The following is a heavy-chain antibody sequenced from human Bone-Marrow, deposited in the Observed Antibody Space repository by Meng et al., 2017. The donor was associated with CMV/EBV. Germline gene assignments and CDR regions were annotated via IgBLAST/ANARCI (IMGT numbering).Heavy chain of an antibody. CDR2: INHSGSP. CDR1: GGSFSGYY. Sequence: QLQLPQWGAGLVKPSETLSLTCAAYGGSFSGYYWSWIRQPPGKGLEWIGEINHSGSPNYNPSLKSRVTISVDTSKNQFSLKLSSVTAADTAVYYCARAQAVAGRFCVYWGQGTLVTVSS. D-gene: IGHD6-19*01. V-gene: IGHV4-34*01. CDR3: ARAQAVAGRFCVY. J-gene: IGHJ4*02.